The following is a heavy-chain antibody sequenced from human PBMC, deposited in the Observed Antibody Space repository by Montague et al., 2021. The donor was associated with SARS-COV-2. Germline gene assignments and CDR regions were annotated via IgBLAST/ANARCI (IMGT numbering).Heavy chain of an antibody. CDR3: ARGRNSSRAYAYGSLRLVYFALDV. D-gene: IGHD5-18*01. J-gene: IGHJ6*02. CDR2: IDHSRNT. Sequence: SETLSLTCAVYGGSFSGYYWSWIRQVPGKGLEWIGEIDHSRNTXXXPSXXXRVDTSKNQFSLNLISVTAADTAVYYCARGRNSSRAYAYGSLRLVYFALDVWGQGTTVTVSS. CDR1: GGSFSGYY. V-gene: IGHV4-34*01.